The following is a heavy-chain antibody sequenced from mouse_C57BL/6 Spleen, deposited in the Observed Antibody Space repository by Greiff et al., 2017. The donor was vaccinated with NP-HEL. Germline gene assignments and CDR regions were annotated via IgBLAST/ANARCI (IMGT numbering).Heavy chain of an antibody. J-gene: IGHJ2*01. Sequence: EVKLQESGAELVRPGASVKLSCTASGFNIKDDYMHWVKQRPEQGLEWIGWIDPENGDTEYASKFQGQATITAYTSSNTAYLQLSSLTSEDTAVYYCTTYYYGSSHFDYWGQGTTLTVSS. CDR3: TTYYYGSSHFDY. D-gene: IGHD1-1*01. CDR2: IDPENGDT. V-gene: IGHV14-4*01. CDR1: GFNIKDDY.